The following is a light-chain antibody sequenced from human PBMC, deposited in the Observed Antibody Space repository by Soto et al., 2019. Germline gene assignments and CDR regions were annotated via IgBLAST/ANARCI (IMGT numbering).Light chain of an antibody. V-gene: IGLV2-14*01. CDR2: EVN. CDR1: SSDVGGYNF. J-gene: IGLJ3*02. Sequence: QSALTQPASVSGSLGQSITISCTGTSSDVGGYNFVSWYQQHPGKVPKLIIYEVNNRPSGVSNRFSGSKSANTASLTISGLQADDEADYYCSSFTSTSTQVFGGGTKVTVL. CDR3: SSFTSTSTQV.